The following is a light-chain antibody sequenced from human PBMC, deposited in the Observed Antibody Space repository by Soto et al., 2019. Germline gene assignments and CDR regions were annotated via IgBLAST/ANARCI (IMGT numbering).Light chain of an antibody. J-gene: IGKJ1*01. CDR1: QSVSNN. V-gene: IGKV3-15*01. CDR3: LHYNTWPWT. CDR2: GAS. Sequence: EIVMTQSPATLSLSPGERATLSCRASQSVSNNYLAWYQQKVGQAPRVLIYGASTRATGIPARFSGSGSGTEFILTISSLQSEDFAFYYCLHYNTWPWTFGQGTKVDIK.